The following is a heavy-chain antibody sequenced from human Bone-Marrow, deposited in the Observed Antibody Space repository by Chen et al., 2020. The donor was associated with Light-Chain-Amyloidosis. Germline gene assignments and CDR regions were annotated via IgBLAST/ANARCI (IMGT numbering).Heavy chain of an antibody. V-gene: IGHV4-59*01. CDR3: VRDGGLGTYYVFDY. CDR1: SGSLSDYY. Sequence: QMLLQESGPGLVKPSETLSLTCNVSSGSLSDYYWTWIRQPPGKGPEWIGYIHKSVITNYNPSLKSRVTLSVDTSKNQFSLKLASVTAADTAVYYCVRDGGLGTYYVFDYWGQGIPVTVSS. J-gene: IGHJ4*02. CDR2: IHKSVIT. D-gene: IGHD3-10*01.